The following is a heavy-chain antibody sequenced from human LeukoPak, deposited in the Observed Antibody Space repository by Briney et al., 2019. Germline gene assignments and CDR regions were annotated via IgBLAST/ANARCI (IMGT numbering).Heavy chain of an antibody. J-gene: IGHJ3*02. D-gene: IGHD6-13*01. CDR3: ARGRIAAAGTRGSDAFDI. CDR2: ISGSGGST. CDR1: GFTFSSYA. Sequence: GGSLRLSCAASGFTFSSYAMSWVRQAPGKGLEWVSAISGSGGSTYYADSVKGRFTISRDNSKNTLYLQMNSLRAEDTALYYCARGRIAAAGTRGSDAFDIWGQGTMVTVSS. V-gene: IGHV3-23*01.